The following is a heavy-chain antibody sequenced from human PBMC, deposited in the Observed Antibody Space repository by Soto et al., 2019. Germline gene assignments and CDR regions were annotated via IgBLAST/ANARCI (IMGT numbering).Heavy chain of an antibody. V-gene: IGHV3-48*03. CDR1: GFTFSSYE. CDR2: ISSSGSTI. Sequence: GGSLRLSCAASGFTFSSYEMNWVRQAPGKGLEWVSYISSSGSTIYYADSVKGRFTISRDNAKNSLYLQMNSLRAEDTAVYYCAGDCSSTSCHDAFDIWGQGTMVTISS. J-gene: IGHJ3*02. CDR3: AGDCSSTSCHDAFDI. D-gene: IGHD2-2*01.